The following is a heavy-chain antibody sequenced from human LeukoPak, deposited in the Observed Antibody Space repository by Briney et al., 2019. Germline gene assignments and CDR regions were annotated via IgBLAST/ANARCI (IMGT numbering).Heavy chain of an antibody. CDR3: ARGSSYDFWNGYPYYFDR. Sequence: PSETLSLTCAVSGDSISGSNWWSWVRQPPGKGLEWIGEISHSGSTNYNPSLKSRVTISVGKSKNHFSLKLSSVTAADTAVYYCARGSSYDFWNGYPYYFDRWGQGTLVTVSS. CDR2: ISHSGST. CDR1: GDSISGSNW. V-gene: IGHV4-4*02. J-gene: IGHJ4*02. D-gene: IGHD3-3*01.